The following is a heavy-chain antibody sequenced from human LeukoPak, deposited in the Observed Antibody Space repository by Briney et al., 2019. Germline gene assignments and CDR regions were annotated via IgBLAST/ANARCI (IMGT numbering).Heavy chain of an antibody. Sequence: LSLTCTVSGGSISSGGYYWSWIRQHPGKGLEWVAVISYDGIKKYFADSVKGRFTISRDNSKNTLYLQMNSLGVEDTAVYYCARDPYSGYDPKAPDYWGQGILVTVSS. D-gene: IGHD5-12*01. J-gene: IGHJ4*02. CDR2: ISYDGIKK. CDR1: GGSISSGG. CDR3: ARDPYSGYDPKAPDY. V-gene: IGHV3-30*03.